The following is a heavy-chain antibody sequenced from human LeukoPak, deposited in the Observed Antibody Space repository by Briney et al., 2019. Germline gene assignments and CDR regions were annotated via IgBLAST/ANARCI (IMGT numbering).Heavy chain of an antibody. CDR1: GGSISSYY. CDR2: TYYSGST. Sequence: PSETLSLTCTVSGGSISSYYWSWIRQPPGKGLEWIRYTYYSGSTNYNPSLKSRVTISVDTSKNQFSLKLSSVTAADTAVYYCARTVVNDDYGDYEPSGKAYYFDYWGQGTLVTVSS. D-gene: IGHD4-17*01. V-gene: IGHV4-59*08. CDR3: ARTVVNDDYGDYEPSGKAYYFDY. J-gene: IGHJ4*02.